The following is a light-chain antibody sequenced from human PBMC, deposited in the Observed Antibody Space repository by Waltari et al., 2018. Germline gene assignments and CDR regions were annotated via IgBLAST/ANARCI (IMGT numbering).Light chain of an antibody. J-gene: IGKJ1*01. CDR3: QQYFTTPRA. CDR1: QSLLFSSNHKNY. CDR2: WAS. V-gene: IGKV4-1*01. Sequence: DIVMTQSPDSLALSLGERATINCRSSQSLLFSSNHKNYLAWYQKKPGQPPTLLVYWASTRDSGVPDRFSGSGSGTDFTLTISGLQAEDVAVYYCQQYFTTPRAFGQGTKVEIK.